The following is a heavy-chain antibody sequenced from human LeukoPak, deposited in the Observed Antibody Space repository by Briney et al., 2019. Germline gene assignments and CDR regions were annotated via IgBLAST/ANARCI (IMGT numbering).Heavy chain of an antibody. Sequence: PSETLSLTCTVSGGSISSYYWSWIRQPPGKGLEWIGEINHSGSTNYNPSLKSRVTISVDTSKNQFSLKLSSVTAADTAVYYCARGLRDTGFFDYWGQGTLVTVSS. V-gene: IGHV4-34*01. D-gene: IGHD5-18*01. J-gene: IGHJ4*02. CDR1: GGSISSYY. CDR2: INHSGST. CDR3: ARGLRDTGFFDY.